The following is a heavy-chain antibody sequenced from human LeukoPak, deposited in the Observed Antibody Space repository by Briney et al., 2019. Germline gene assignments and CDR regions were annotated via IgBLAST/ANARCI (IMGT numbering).Heavy chain of an antibody. D-gene: IGHD3-3*01. CDR1: GYTFTSYD. CDR2: MNPNSGNT. J-gene: IGHJ3*02. CDR3: ARGRDVLRFLEWSRKPFDAFDI. Sequence: ASVKVSCKASGYTFTSYDINWVRQATGQGLEWMGWMNPNSGNTGYAQKFQGRVTMTRNTSISTAYMELSSLRSEDTAVYYCARGRDVLRFLEWSRKPFDAFDIWGQGTMVTVSS. V-gene: IGHV1-8*01.